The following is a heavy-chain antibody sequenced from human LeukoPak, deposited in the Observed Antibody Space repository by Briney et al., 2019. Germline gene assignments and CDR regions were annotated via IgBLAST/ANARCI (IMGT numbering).Heavy chain of an antibody. CDR2: ISWNSGSI. CDR3: AKAEATYYYDSSGYYYADY. D-gene: IGHD3-22*01. CDR1: GFTFDDYA. J-gene: IGHJ4*02. Sequence: GGSLRLSCAASGFTFDDYAMHWVRQAPGKGLEWVSGISWNSGSIGYADSVKGRFTISRDNAKNSLYLQMNSLRAEDTALYYCAKAEATYYYDSSGYYYADYWGQGTLVTVSS. V-gene: IGHV3-9*01.